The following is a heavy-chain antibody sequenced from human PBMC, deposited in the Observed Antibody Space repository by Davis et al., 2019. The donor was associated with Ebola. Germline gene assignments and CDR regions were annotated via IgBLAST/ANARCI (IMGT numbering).Heavy chain of an antibody. CDR3: ARLVLLWFGEHPGP. V-gene: IGHV3-21*01. J-gene: IGHJ5*02. Sequence: GGSLRLSCETSGFIFRNYVMSWVRQAPGKGLEWVSSISSSSSYIYYADSVKGRFTISRDNAKNSLYLQMNSLRAEDTAVYYCARLVLLWFGEHPGPWGQGTLVTVSS. CDR2: ISSSSSYI. CDR1: GFIFRNYV. D-gene: IGHD3-10*01.